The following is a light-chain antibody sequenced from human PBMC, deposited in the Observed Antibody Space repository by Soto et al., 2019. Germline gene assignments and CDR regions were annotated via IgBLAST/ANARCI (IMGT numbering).Light chain of an antibody. V-gene: IGKV4-1*01. CDR2: WAS. J-gene: IGKJ4*01. CDR3: QQYDATPLP. Sequence: DIVMTQSPNSLAVSLGERATINCKSSQSLLYSSNNKNYFGWYQQKPGQPPKLLISWASTREPGVPDRFSGSGSGTDFSLTIGSLQAEDVAVYYWQQYDATPLPCGGGPWVRIK. CDR1: QSLLYSSNNKNY.